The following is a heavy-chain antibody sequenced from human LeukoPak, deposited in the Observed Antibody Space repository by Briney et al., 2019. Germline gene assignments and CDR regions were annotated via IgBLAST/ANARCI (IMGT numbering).Heavy chain of an antibody. Sequence: GGSLRLSCAASGFTFSSYSMNWVRQAPGKGLEWVSSITSSSTYIYYADSVKGRFTISRDNAKNSLYLQMNSLRAEDTAVYYCARDKIVGATHFDYWGQGTLVTVSS. V-gene: IGHV3-21*01. CDR1: GFTFSSYS. J-gene: IGHJ4*02. D-gene: IGHD1-26*01. CDR3: ARDKIVGATHFDY. CDR2: ITSSSTYI.